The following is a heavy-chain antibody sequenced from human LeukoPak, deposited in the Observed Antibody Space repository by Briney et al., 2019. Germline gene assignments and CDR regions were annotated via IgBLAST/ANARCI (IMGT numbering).Heavy chain of an antibody. J-gene: IGHJ4*02. CDR3: ARDSAPGPAAQIDY. V-gene: IGHV1-2*02. CDR1: GYTVTGYY. Sequence: ASVKVSCKASGYTVTGYYMHGGRQAPGQGLEWMGWINPNSGGTNYAQKFQGRVTMTRDTSISTAYMELSRLRSDDTAVYYCARDSAPGPAAQIDYWGQGTLVTVSS. D-gene: IGHD2-8*02. CDR2: INPNSGGT.